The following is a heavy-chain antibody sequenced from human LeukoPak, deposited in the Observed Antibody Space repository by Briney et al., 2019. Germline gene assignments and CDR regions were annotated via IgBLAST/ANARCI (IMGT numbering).Heavy chain of an antibody. J-gene: IGHJ4*02. CDR1: GFTFDDYG. D-gene: IGHD5-24*01. CDR3: ARYTDGYTFDY. V-gene: IGHV3-20*01. Sequence: PGGSLRLSCAASGFTFDDYGMSWVRQAAGEGLEWVSVINWKGGSTAYADSVKGRFTIYRDNHKNSLYLKMNTLRAEATALYHCARYTDGYTFDYWGQGTLVTVSS. CDR2: INWKGGST.